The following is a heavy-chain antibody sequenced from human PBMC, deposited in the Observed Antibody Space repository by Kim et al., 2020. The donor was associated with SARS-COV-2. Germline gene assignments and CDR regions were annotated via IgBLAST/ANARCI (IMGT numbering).Heavy chain of an antibody. Sequence: GGSLRLSCAASGFTFNGFAMHWVRQAPGRGLEWVAAISYGGSTKNYAGSVKGRFTISRDNSKNTMSLHMHSLRSEDTAVYYCVTASDTYSSSSRSAFDMWGQGTMVTVSS. V-gene: IGHV3-30-3*01. CDR3: VTASDTYSSSSRSAFDM. J-gene: IGHJ3*02. CDR2: ISYGGSTK. CDR1: GFTFNGFA. D-gene: IGHD6-6*01.